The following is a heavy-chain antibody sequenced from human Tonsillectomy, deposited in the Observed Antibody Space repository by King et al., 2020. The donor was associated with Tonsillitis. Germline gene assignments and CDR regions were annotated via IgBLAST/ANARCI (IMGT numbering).Heavy chain of an antibody. J-gene: IGHJ4*02. CDR2: ISYDGSNK. CDR1: GFTFSSYA. D-gene: IGHD1-26*01. Sequence: VQLVESGGGVVQPGRSLRLSCAASGFTFSSYAMHWVRQAPGKRLEWVAVISYDGSNKYYADSVKGRFTISRDNSKNTLYLQMNSLRAEDTAVFYCARDYGFEGGSYPFDYWGQGTLVTVSS. CDR3: ARDYGFEGGSYPFDY. V-gene: IGHV3-30-3*01.